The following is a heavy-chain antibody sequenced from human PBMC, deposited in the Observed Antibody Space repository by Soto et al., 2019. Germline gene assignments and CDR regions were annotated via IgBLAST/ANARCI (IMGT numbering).Heavy chain of an antibody. CDR2: IFHDGTA. J-gene: IGHJ4*02. Sequence: SETLSLTCAVSGVSISSGNWWTWVRQTPQRGLEYIGEIFHDGTANYYPSFERRVAISVDTSKNQFSLKLTSVTAADTAIYFCARLVYDTRLNYMYFGFWGQGALVTVSS. V-gene: IGHV4-4*02. D-gene: IGHD2-8*01. CDR3: ARLVYDTRLNYMYFGF. CDR1: GVSISSGNW.